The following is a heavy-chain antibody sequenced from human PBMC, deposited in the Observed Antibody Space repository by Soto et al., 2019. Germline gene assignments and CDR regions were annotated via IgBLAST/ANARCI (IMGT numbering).Heavy chain of an antibody. Sequence: QVQLQQWGAGLLKPSETLSLTCAVYGGSFSGYYWSWIRQPPGKGLEWIGEINHSGSTNYNPSLKSRVTISVDTSKNQFSLKLSSVTAADTAVYYCARVVPVVVAAKEGWFDPWGQGTLVTVSS. V-gene: IGHV4-34*01. D-gene: IGHD2-15*01. J-gene: IGHJ5*02. CDR2: INHSGST. CDR1: GGSFSGYY. CDR3: ARVVPVVVAAKEGWFDP.